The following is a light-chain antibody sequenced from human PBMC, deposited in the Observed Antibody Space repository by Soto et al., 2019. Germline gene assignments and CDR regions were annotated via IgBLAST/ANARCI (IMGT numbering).Light chain of an antibody. CDR3: QQYYSYPVT. J-gene: IGKJ1*01. CDR1: QGISSY. Sequence: AIRMTQSPSSFSASTGDRVTITCRASQGISSYLAWYQQKPGKAPKLLIYAASTLQSGVPSRFSGSGSRTDVTLTISCLQSEDFATYYCQQYYSYPVTLGQGTKVEIK. CDR2: AAS. V-gene: IGKV1-8*01.